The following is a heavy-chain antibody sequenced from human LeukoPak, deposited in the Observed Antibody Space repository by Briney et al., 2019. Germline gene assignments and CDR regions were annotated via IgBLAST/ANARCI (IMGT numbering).Heavy chain of an antibody. CDR1: GDSISSGVYY. D-gene: IGHD1-26*01. CDR2: ISYSGST. Sequence: SETLSLTCTVSGDSISSGVYYWNWIRQLPGKGLEWIGYISYSGSTYYNLSLKSRFTISVDTSKTQFSLKLTSVTAADTAVYYCARCWVGGTTWLDPWGQGTLLTVSS. J-gene: IGHJ5*02. CDR3: ARCWVGGTTWLDP. V-gene: IGHV4-31*03.